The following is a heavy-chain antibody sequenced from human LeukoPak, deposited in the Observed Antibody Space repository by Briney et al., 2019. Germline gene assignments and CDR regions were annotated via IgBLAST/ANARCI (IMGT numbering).Heavy chain of an antibody. CDR3: AKEGGPYGDYDIDY. J-gene: IGHJ4*02. CDR1: RFTLTSYT. D-gene: IGHD4-17*01. V-gene: IGHV3-23*01. Sequence: GGSLRLSCAASRFTLTSYTMSWVRQAPGKGLEWVSSLRGAEGTPYYAESVKGRFTISRDNSKNTLYLQMNSLRAEDTAVYYCAKEGGPYGDYDIDYWGQGTLVTVSS. CDR2: LRGAEGTP.